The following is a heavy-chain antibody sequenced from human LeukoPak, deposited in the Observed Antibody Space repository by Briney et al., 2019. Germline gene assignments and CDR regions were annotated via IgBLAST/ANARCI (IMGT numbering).Heavy chain of an antibody. V-gene: IGHV1-46*01. D-gene: IGHD3-22*01. CDR2: INPSGGST. CDR3: VRAGYDTSGYYSY. CDR1: GYTFTSYY. J-gene: IGHJ4*02. Sequence: ASVKVSCKASGYTFTSYYMHWVRQAPGQGLEWMGIINPSGGSTSYAQKFQGRVTVTRDTSTSTVYMELSSLRSEDTALYYCVRAGYDTSGYYSYWGQGTLVTVSS.